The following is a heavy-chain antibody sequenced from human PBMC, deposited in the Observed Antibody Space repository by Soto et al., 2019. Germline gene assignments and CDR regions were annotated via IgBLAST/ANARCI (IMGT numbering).Heavy chain of an antibody. V-gene: IGHV3-33*01. J-gene: IGHJ6*02. CDR2: IWYDGSNK. D-gene: IGHD3-10*01. CDR3: AREGFTYGMDV. Sequence: PGGSLRLSCAASEFTFSSYGMHWVRQAPGKGLEWVAVIWYDGSNKYYADSVKGRFTISRDNSKNTLYLQMNSLRAEDTAVYYCAREGFTYGMDVWGQGTTVTVSS. CDR1: EFTFSSYG.